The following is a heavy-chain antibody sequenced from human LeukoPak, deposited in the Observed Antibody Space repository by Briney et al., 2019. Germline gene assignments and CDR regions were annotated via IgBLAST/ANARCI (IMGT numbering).Heavy chain of an antibody. CDR1: GASISGSGYY. D-gene: IGHD1-26*01. CDR3: VKSGGYGLIDY. Sequence: SETLSLTCAVSGASISGSGYYLRWIRQPPGKGLEWIGNIYYTGSTYYNASLQSRVTISIDTSKNQFSLSLNSVTAADTAMYYCVKSGGYGLIDYWGQGNLVTVSS. CDR2: IYYTGST. J-gene: IGHJ4*02. V-gene: IGHV4-39*01.